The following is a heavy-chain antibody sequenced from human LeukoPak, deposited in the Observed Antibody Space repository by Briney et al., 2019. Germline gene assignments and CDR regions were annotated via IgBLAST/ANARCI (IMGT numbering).Heavy chain of an antibody. J-gene: IGHJ4*02. D-gene: IGHD3-10*01. CDR1: GDSINDRSYF. CDR2: IYFNGST. Sequence: PSETLPLTCTISGDSINDRSYFWAWLRQPPGKGLEWIGHIYFNGSTDYNSSLKSRVTISVDTSENQFSLKLKSASAADTAVYYCARLKELLAYFDYWGQGTLVTVSS. CDR3: ARLKELLAYFDY. V-gene: IGHV4-39*01.